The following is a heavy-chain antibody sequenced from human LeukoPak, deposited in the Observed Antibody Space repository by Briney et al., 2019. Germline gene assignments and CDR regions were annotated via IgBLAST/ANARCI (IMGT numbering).Heavy chain of an antibody. V-gene: IGHV4-34*01. CDR1: GGSFSGYY. D-gene: IGHD1-14*01. Sequence: SETLSLTCAVYGGSFSGYYWSWIRQPPGKGLEWIGEINHSGSTNYNPSLKSRVTISVDTSKNQFSLKLSSVTAADTAVYYCVRNPVRTYYFDYWGQGTLVTVSS. CDR3: VRNPVRTYYFDY. J-gene: IGHJ4*02. CDR2: INHSGST.